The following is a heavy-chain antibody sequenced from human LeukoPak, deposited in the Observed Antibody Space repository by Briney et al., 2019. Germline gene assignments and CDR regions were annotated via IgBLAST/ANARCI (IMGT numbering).Heavy chain of an antibody. D-gene: IGHD1-26*01. J-gene: IGHJ4*02. V-gene: IGHV3-30*18. Sequence: PRGSLRLSCAASGFTFSSYGMHWVRQAPGKGLEWVAVISYDGSNKYYADSAKGRFTISRDNSKNTLYLQMNSLRAEDTAVNYCAKSGREGATNYWGQGTLVTVSS. CDR1: GFTFSSYG. CDR3: AKSGREGATNY. CDR2: ISYDGSNK.